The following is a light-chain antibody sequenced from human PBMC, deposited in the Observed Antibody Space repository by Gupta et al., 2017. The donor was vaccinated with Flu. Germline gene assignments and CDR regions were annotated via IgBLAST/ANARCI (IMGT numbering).Light chain of an antibody. V-gene: IGKV3-15*01. CDR3: KQYNNWPPWT. J-gene: IGKJ1*01. Sequence: ANLSVAQGERATLSGRASQSVSSNVAWYQKKPGQAPRLLIYGASTRATGIPARFSGSGSGTEFTLTISSLKSEDFAVYYCKQYNNWPPWTFGQGTKVEIK. CDR2: GAS. CDR1: QSVSSN.